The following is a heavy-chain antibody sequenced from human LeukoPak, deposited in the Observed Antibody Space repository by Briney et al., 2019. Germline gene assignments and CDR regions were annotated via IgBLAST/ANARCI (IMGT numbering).Heavy chain of an antibody. Sequence: GGSLRLSCAASGFTFSSYGMHWVRQAPGKGLEWVAVIWYDGSNKYYADSVKGRFTISRDNSKNTLYLQMNSLRAEDTAAYYCARLDTAMDHFDYWGQGTLVTVSS. CDR2: IWYDGSNK. CDR1: GFTFSSYG. D-gene: IGHD5-18*01. V-gene: IGHV3-33*01. CDR3: ARLDTAMDHFDY. J-gene: IGHJ4*02.